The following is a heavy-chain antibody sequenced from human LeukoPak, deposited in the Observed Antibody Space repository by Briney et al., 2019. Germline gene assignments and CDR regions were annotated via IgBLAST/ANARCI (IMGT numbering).Heavy chain of an antibody. CDR3: AKCGSRLDWFDP. D-gene: IGHD2-15*01. CDR1: GFTFSSYA. Sequence: GGSLRLSCAASGFTFSSYAMSWVRQAPGKGLEWVSAISDSGGSTYYADSVKGRFTISRDNSKNTLYLQMNSLRAEDTAVYYCAKCGSRLDWFDPWGQGTLVTVSS. CDR2: ISDSGGST. V-gene: IGHV3-23*01. J-gene: IGHJ5*02.